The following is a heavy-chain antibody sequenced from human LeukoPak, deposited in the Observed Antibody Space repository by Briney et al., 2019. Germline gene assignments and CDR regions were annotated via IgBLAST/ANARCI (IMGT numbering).Heavy chain of an antibody. CDR3: ARVRRYDYVWGSYRSYYFDY. Sequence: SETLSLTCTVSGGSISSYYWSWIRQPAGKGVEWIGRIYTSGSTYYNPSLKSRVTISVDTSKNQFSLKLSSVTAADTAVYYCARVRRYDYVWGSYRSYYFDYWGQGTLVTVSS. V-gene: IGHV4-4*07. D-gene: IGHD3-16*02. J-gene: IGHJ4*02. CDR1: GGSISSYY. CDR2: IYTSGST.